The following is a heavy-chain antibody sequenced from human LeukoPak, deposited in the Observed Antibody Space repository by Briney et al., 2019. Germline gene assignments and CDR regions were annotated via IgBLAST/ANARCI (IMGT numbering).Heavy chain of an antibody. V-gene: IGHV4-39*01. CDR3: AREHDGFDI. J-gene: IGHJ3*02. D-gene: IGHD1-26*01. CDR2: IYYSGDT. Sequence: SETLSLTCTVSGGSISSSSYYWGWIRQPPGKGLEWIGNIYYSGDTYYNPSLKSRVTISVDMFNNQSSLNLRSETAADTAVYYCAREHDGFDIWGQGRLVTVSS. CDR1: GGSISSSSYY.